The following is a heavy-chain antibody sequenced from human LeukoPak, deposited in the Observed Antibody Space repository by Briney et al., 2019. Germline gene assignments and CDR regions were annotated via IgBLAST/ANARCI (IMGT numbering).Heavy chain of an antibody. V-gene: IGHV3-15*01. CDR1: GFTFSNAW. Sequence: PGGSLRLSCAASGFTFSNAWMSWVRRAPGKGLEWVGRIKSKTDGGTTDYAAPVKDRFTISRDDSKNTLYLQLNSLKTEDTAVYYCTPDESAPAGTYGDYWGPGTLVTVSS. CDR3: TPDESAPAGTYGDY. CDR2: IKSKTDGGTT. J-gene: IGHJ4*02. D-gene: IGHD6-13*01.